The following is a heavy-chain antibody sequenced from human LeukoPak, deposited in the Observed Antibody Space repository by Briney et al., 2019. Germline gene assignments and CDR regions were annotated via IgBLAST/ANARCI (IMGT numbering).Heavy chain of an antibody. CDR3: AILNHPDGRVY. V-gene: IGHV5-51*01. CDR2: IYAGNSDT. Sequence: GESLKISCQGFGYTFTTSWIGWVRPLPGKGLEWMAIIYAGNSDTKYSTSFQGQVSISTDRSISTAYLQWSSLQASDTAIYYCAILNHPDGRVYWGQGTLVTVHS. CDR1: GYTFTTSW. J-gene: IGHJ4*02. D-gene: IGHD5-24*01.